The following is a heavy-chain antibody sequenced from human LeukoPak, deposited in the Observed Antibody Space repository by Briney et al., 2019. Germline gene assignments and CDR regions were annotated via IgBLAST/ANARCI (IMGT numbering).Heavy chain of an antibody. V-gene: IGHV4-39*07. CDR3: ARDRSYGNKYYYYYYMDV. CDR1: GGSISSSSYY. D-gene: IGHD5-18*01. CDR2: IYHSGST. J-gene: IGHJ6*03. Sequence: SETLSLTCTVSGGSISSSSYYWGWIRQPPGKGLEWIGSIYHSGSTYYNPSLKSRVTISVDTSKNQFSLKLSSVTAADTAVYYCARDRSYGNKYYYYYYMDVWGKGTTVTVSS.